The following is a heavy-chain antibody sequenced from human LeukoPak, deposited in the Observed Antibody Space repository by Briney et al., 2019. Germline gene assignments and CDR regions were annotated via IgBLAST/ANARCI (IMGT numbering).Heavy chain of an antibody. CDR1: GGSFSGYY. CDR3: ARKVLRFLEWLPGPNWFDP. V-gene: IGHV4-34*01. CDR2: INHSGST. J-gene: IGHJ5*02. Sequence: SETLSLTCAVYGGSFSGYYWSWIRQPPGKGLEWIGEINHSGSTNYNPSLKSRVTISVDTSKNQFSLKLSSVTAADTAVYYCARKVLRFLEWLPGPNWFDPWGQGTLVTVSS. D-gene: IGHD3-3*01.